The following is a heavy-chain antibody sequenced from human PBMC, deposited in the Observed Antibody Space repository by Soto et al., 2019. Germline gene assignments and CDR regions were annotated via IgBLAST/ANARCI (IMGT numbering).Heavy chain of an antibody. J-gene: IGHJ6*02. CDR2: IYYSGST. CDR3: ARVRQLLWFGESLINYGMDV. CDR1: GGSISSYY. D-gene: IGHD3-10*01. Sequence: SETLSLTCTVSGGSISSYYWSWIRQPPGKGLEWIGYIYYSGSTNYNPSLKSRVTISVDTSKNQFSLKLSSVTAADTAVYYCARVRQLLWFGESLINYGMDVWGQGTTVTVSS. V-gene: IGHV4-59*01.